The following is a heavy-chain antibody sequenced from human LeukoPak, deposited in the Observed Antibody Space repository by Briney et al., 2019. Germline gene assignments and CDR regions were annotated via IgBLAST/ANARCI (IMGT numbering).Heavy chain of an antibody. CDR3: ARVGLYDSSGYLDY. CDR1: GFTFSSYA. D-gene: IGHD3-22*01. Sequence: GGSLRLSCAASGFTFSSYAMHWVRQAPGKGLEWVAVISYDGSNKYYADSVKGRFTISRDSSKNTLYLQMNSLRAEDTAVYYCARVGLYDSSGYLDYWGQGTLVTVSS. J-gene: IGHJ4*02. CDR2: ISYDGSNK. V-gene: IGHV3-30*04.